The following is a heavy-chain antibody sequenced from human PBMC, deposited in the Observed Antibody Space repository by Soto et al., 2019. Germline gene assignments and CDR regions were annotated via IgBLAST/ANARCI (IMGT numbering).Heavy chain of an antibody. D-gene: IGHD5-12*01. CDR3: ARGTEGYSGYDYRGFTFDY. J-gene: IGHJ4*02. V-gene: IGHV3-64*01. Sequence: PGGSLRLSCAASGFTFSSYAMHWVRQAPGKGLEYVSAISSNGGSTYYANSVKGRFTISRDNSKNTLYLQMGSLRAEDMAVYYCARGTEGYSGYDYRGFTFDYWGQGTLVTVSS. CDR2: ISSNGGST. CDR1: GFTFSSYA.